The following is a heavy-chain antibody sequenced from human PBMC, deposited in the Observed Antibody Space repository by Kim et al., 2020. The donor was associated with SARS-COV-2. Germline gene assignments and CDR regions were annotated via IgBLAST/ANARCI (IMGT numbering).Heavy chain of an antibody. J-gene: IGHJ6*03. V-gene: IGHV1-2*06. Sequence: ASVKVSCKASGYTFTGYYMHWVRQAPGQGLEWMGRINPNSGGTNYAQKFQGRVTMTRDTSISTAYMELSRLRSDDTAVYYCARDLIAAAVLPYYYYYMDVWGKGTTVTVSS. CDR1: GYTFTGYY. CDR3: ARDLIAAAVLPYYYYYMDV. CDR2: INPNSGGT. D-gene: IGHD6-13*01.